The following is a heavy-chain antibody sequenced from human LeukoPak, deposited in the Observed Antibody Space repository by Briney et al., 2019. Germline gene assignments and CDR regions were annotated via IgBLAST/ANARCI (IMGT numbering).Heavy chain of an antibody. CDR2: ISYDGSNK. Sequence: GRSLRLSCAASGFTFSSYAMHWVRQAPGKGLEWVAVISYDGSNKYYADSVKGRFTISRDNSKNTLYLQMDSLRAEDTAVYYCAREGKGYCSSTSCSRRGNWFDPWGQGTLVTVSS. V-gene: IGHV3-30*04. D-gene: IGHD2-2*01. CDR3: AREGKGYCSSTSCSRRGNWFDP. J-gene: IGHJ5*02. CDR1: GFTFSSYA.